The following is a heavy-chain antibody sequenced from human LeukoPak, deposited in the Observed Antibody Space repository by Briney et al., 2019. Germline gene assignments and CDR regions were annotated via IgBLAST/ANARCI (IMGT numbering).Heavy chain of an antibody. J-gene: IGHJ4*02. CDR1: GFIFDNYA. Sequence: GGSLRLSCAAPGFIFDNYAIHCVRQAPGKGLEWVSLISGDGGSTFYADSVRGRFTISRDNTRKSLSLQMSSLRSEDTALYYCARESETSGWYDYWGQGTLVTVSS. V-gene: IGHV3-43*02. CDR3: ARESETSGWYDY. CDR2: ISGDGGST. D-gene: IGHD6-19*01.